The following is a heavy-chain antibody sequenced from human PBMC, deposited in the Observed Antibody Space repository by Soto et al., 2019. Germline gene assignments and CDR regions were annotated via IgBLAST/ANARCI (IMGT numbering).Heavy chain of an antibody. CDR3: ARSPGPSHYYYYGMDV. V-gene: IGHV5-51*01. CDR1: GYSFTSYW. Sequence: GESLKISCKGSGYSFTSYWIGWVRQMPGKGLEWIGIIYPGDSDTRYSPSFQGQVTISADKSISTSYLQWSSLKASDTAMYYCARSPGPSHYYYYGMDVWGQGTTVTVSS. J-gene: IGHJ6*02. D-gene: IGHD7-27*01. CDR2: IYPGDSDT.